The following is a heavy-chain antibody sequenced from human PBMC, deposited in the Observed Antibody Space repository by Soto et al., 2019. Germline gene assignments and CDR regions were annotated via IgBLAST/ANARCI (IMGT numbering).Heavy chain of an antibody. CDR1: GGTFSSYA. Sequence: SVKVSCKASGGTFSSYAISWVRQAPGQGLEWMGGIIPIFGTANYAQKFQGRVTITADESTSTAYMELSSLRSEDTAVYYCASYGYSYGSAPHLWGQGTLVTVSS. D-gene: IGHD5-18*01. J-gene: IGHJ5*02. CDR2: IIPIFGTA. CDR3: ASYGYSYGSAPHL. V-gene: IGHV1-69*13.